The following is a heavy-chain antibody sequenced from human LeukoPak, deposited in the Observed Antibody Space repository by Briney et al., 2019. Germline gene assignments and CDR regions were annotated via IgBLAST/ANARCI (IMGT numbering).Heavy chain of an antibody. CDR2: ISGSGGST. CDR1: GFTFSSYA. V-gene: IGHV3-23*01. Sequence: GVSLRLSCAASGFTFSSYAMSWVRQAPGKGLEWVSAISGSGGSTYYADSVKGRFTISRDNSKNTLYLQMNSLRAEDTAVYYCAKYLGHYYGSGAPDVWGKGTTVTVSS. CDR3: AKYLGHYYGSGAPDV. J-gene: IGHJ6*04. D-gene: IGHD3-10*01.